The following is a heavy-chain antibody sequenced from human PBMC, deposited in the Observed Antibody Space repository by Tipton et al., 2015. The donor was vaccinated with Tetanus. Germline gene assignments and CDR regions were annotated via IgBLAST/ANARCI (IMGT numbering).Heavy chain of an antibody. J-gene: IGHJ5*02. V-gene: IGHV4-34*01. CDR2: INHSGST. Sequence: TLSLTCAVYGGSFSGYYWSWIRQPPGKGLEWIGEINHSGSTNYNPSLKSRVTISVDTSKNQFSLKLSSVTAADTAVYYCARGDMVRGVIWFDPWGQGTLVTVSS. CDR1: GGSFSGYY. D-gene: IGHD3-10*01. CDR3: ARGDMVRGVIWFDP.